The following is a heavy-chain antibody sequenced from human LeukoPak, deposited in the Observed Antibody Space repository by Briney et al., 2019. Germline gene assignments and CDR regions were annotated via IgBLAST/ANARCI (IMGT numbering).Heavy chain of an antibody. Sequence: PGGSLRLSCAASGFTFSSYSMNWVRQAPGKGLEWVSSISSSSSYIYYADSVKGRFTISRDNAKNSLCLQMNSLRAEDTAVYYCARDRCGGDCYFPDAFDIWGQGTMVTVSS. CDR2: ISSSSSYI. J-gene: IGHJ3*02. V-gene: IGHV3-21*01. CDR1: GFTFSSYS. CDR3: ARDRCGGDCYFPDAFDI. D-gene: IGHD2-21*02.